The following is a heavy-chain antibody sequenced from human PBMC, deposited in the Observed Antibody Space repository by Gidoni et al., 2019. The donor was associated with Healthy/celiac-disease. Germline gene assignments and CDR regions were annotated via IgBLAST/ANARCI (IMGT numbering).Heavy chain of an antibody. CDR2: ISGSGGST. CDR3: ANQGYCSSTSCFDAFDI. J-gene: IGHJ3*02. V-gene: IGHV3-23*04. D-gene: IGHD2-2*01. Sequence: EVQLVESGGGLVQPGGSLRLSCAASGFPFSSYAMSWVRQAPGKGLEWVSAISGSGGSTYYADSVKGRFTISRDNSKNTLYLQMNSLRAEDTAVYYCANQGYCSSTSCFDAFDIWGQGTMVTVSS. CDR1: GFPFSSYA.